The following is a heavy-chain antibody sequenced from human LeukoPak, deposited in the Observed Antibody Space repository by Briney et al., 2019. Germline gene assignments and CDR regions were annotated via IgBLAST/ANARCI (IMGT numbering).Heavy chain of an antibody. Sequence: PSETLSLTCTVSGDSFRSCYWSWIRQPPGKGLEWIGYIYYSGSTNYNPSLKSRVTISVDTSKNQFSLKLSSVTAADTAVYYCARGRNLEWFDYWGQGTLVTVSS. CDR2: IYYSGST. J-gene: IGHJ5*01. V-gene: IGHV4-59*01. CDR3: ARGRNLEWFDY. CDR1: GDSFRSCY. D-gene: IGHD3-3*01.